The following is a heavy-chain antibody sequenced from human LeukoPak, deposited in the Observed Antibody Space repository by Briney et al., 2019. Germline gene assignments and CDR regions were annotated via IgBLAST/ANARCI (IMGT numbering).Heavy chain of an antibody. J-gene: IGHJ6*03. CDR2: INHSGST. Sequence: SETLSLTCAVYGWSFSGYYWSWIRQPPGKGLEWIGEINHSGSTNYNPSLKGRVTISVDTSKNQFSLKLSSVTAADTAVYYCARRGKATPGYYYYMDVWGKGTTVTVSS. V-gene: IGHV4-34*01. CDR1: GWSFSGYY. D-gene: IGHD3-10*01. CDR3: ARRGKATPGYYYYMDV.